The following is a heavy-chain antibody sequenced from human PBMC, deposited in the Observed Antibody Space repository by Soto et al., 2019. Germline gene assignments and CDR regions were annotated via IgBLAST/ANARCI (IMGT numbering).Heavy chain of an antibody. Sequence: QVQLVESGGGVVQPGRSLRLSCAASGFTFSSYAMHWVRQAPGKGLEWVAVISYDGSNKYYADSVKGRFTISRDNSKNTLYLQMNSLRAEDTAVYYCAREGGIQLWLKLGNWFDPWGQGTLVTVSS. J-gene: IGHJ5*02. CDR1: GFTFSSYA. D-gene: IGHD5-18*01. CDR2: ISYDGSNK. V-gene: IGHV3-30-3*01. CDR3: AREGGIQLWLKLGNWFDP.